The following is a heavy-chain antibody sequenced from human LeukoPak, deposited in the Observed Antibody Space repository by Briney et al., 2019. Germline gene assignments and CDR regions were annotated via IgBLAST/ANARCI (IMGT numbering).Heavy chain of an antibody. CDR2: IYYSGST. J-gene: IGHJ4*02. V-gene: IGHV4-39*01. CDR3: ATTHLHGDPDY. CDR1: GGSIISSSYY. Sequence: PSETLSLTCTVSGGSIISSSYYWGWIRQPPGKGLEWIGSIYYSGSTYYNPSLKSRVTISVDTSKNQFSLKLSSVIAADTAVFYCATTHLHGDPDYWGQGTLVSVSS. D-gene: IGHD4-17*01.